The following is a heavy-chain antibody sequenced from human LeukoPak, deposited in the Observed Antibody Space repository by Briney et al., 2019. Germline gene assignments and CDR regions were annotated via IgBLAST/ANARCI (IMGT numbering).Heavy chain of an antibody. D-gene: IGHD6-19*01. CDR1: GFTFTTYG. V-gene: IGHV3-23*01. CDR3: ARSIAVAGINWFDP. CDR2: ITGSGDRT. Sequence: PGGSLRLSCVASGFTFTTYGMNWVRQAPGKGLEWVSGITGSGDRTYYADSVKGRFTIYRDNSENTLYLQMNSLRAEDTAVYYCARSIAVAGINWFDPWGQGTLVTVSS. J-gene: IGHJ5*02.